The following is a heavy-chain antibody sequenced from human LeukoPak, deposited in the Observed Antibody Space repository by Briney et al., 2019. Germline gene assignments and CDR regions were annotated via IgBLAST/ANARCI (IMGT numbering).Heavy chain of an antibody. CDR2: IYWDDDK. Sequence: SGPTLVKPTQTLTLTCTFSGFSLSTSGVGVGWIRQPPGKALEWLAFIYWDDDKGYSPSLKSRLTITKDTSKNQVVLTMTNMDPVDTGTYYCPQRRVVAGPPYFDSWGQGTLVTVSS. CDR3: PQRRVVAGPPYFDS. J-gene: IGHJ4*02. CDR1: GFSLSTSGVG. D-gene: IGHD6-19*01. V-gene: IGHV2-5*02.